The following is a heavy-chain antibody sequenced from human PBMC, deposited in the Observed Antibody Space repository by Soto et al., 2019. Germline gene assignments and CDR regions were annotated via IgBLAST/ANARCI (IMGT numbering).Heavy chain of an antibody. D-gene: IGHD6-13*01. V-gene: IGHV3-72*01. CDR1: GLSLSDQF. CDR2: SRNKVASYTT. J-gene: IGHJ1*01. CDR3: AGGATGRATFQH. Sequence: GSLRLSCAASGLSLSDQFMDWVRQVPGKGLEWVGRSRNKVASYTTEYAAPVKGRFTISRDESKNSLYLQMNSLRTEDTAVYFCAGGATGRATFQHWGQGTLVTVSS.